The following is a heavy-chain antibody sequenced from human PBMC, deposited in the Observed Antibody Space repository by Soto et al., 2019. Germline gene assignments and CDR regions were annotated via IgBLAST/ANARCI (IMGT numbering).Heavy chain of an antibody. CDR2: LYNTGST. D-gene: IGHD2-21*02. J-gene: IGHJ6*02. V-gene: IGHV4-59*01. CDR1: GGSISRYY. CDR3: ARDLWGYCGTDCYPLDV. Sequence: SETLSLTCTVSGGSISRYYWSWIRQPPGKGLEWIGYLYNTGSTIYNPSLESRVTISVDTSKNQFSLNLNSVTAADTAMYYCARDLWGYCGTDCYPLDVWGPGTTVT.